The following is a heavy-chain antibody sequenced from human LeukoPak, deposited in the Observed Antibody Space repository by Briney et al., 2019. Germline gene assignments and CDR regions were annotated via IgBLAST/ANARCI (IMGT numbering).Heavy chain of an antibody. D-gene: IGHD1-14*01. Sequence: PGGSLRLSCGVSGFTFSSYAMNWVRQAPGKGLEWVSTVIGSGGNTYYADSVRGRFTISRDNSKNTLYLQINSLGADDTAVYYCARGGLYKFDYWGQGTLVTVSS. V-gene: IGHV3-23*01. CDR1: GFTFSSYA. J-gene: IGHJ4*02. CDR2: VIGSGGNT. CDR3: ARGGLYKFDY.